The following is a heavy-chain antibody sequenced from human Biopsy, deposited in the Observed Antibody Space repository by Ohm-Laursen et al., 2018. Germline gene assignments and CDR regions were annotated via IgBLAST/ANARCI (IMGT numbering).Heavy chain of an antibody. CDR3: VREPKTGTAEAWYFDL. Sequence: TLSLTCNVSGASVETSGYFWAWIRQRPGKGLEWIGYISYNERTHYNPSLTSRLAISFDTSNNRISLQLRSVSVADTAVYYCVREPKTGTAEAWYFDLWGRGSPVTVPS. J-gene: IGHJ2*01. CDR2: ISYNERT. V-gene: IGHV4-31*03. D-gene: IGHD3-9*01. CDR1: GASVETSGYF.